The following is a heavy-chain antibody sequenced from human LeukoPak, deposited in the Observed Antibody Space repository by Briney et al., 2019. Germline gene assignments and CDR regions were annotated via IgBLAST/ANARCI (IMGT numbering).Heavy chain of an antibody. V-gene: IGHV3-33*06. Sequence: EWVAVIWYDGSNKYYADSVKGRFTISRDNSKNTLYLQMNSLRAEDTAVYYCAKDFAMATTSWGQGTLVTVSS. J-gene: IGHJ4*02. CDR2: IWYDGSNK. D-gene: IGHD5-24*01. CDR3: AKDFAMATTS.